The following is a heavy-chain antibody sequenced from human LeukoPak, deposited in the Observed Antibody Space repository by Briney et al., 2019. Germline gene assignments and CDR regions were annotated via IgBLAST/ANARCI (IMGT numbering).Heavy chain of an antibody. Sequence: SVKVSCKASGGTFSSYAISWVRQAPGQGLEWMGGIIPIFGTANYAQKFQGRVTITADKSTSTAYMELSSLRSEDTAVYYCARDLRGYDFWSGFRNWFDPWGQGTLVTVSS. CDR3: ARDLRGYDFWSGFRNWFDP. CDR2: IIPIFGTA. J-gene: IGHJ5*02. V-gene: IGHV1-69*06. CDR1: GGTFSSYA. D-gene: IGHD3-3*01.